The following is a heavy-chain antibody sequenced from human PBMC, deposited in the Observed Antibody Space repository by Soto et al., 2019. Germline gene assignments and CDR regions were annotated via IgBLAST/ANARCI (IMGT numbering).Heavy chain of an antibody. CDR1: GVTFSSYS. CDR3: ARDKGIAARPVDYYGMDV. CDR2: IIPIFGTA. D-gene: IGHD6-6*01. J-gene: IGHJ6*02. Sequence: SLKLTCTASGVTFSSYSINWVRQSRIQVLEWMGGIIPIFGTANYAQRFQGRVTITADESTSTAYMELSSLRSEDTAVYYCARDKGIAARPVDYYGMDVWGQGTTVTVSS. V-gene: IGHV1-69*13.